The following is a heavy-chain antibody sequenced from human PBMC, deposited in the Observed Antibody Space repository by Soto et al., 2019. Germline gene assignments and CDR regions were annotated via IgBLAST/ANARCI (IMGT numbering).Heavy chain of an antibody. CDR1: GFTFSSYG. J-gene: IGHJ6*02. CDR3: AKAADCTNGVCYEDGMDV. Sequence: QVQLVESGGGAVQPGRSLRLSCAASGFTFSSYGMHWVRQAPGKGLEWVAVISYDGSNKYYADSVKGRFTISRDNSKNTLYLQMNSLRAEDTAVYYCAKAADCTNGVCYEDGMDVWGQGTTVTVSS. V-gene: IGHV3-30*18. D-gene: IGHD2-8*01. CDR2: ISYDGSNK.